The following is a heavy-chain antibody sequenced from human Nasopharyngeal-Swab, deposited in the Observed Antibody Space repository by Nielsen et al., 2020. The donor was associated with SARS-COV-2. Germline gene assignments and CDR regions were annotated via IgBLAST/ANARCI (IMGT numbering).Heavy chain of an antibody. V-gene: IGHV3-15*01. CDR1: GLTFSNAW. J-gene: IGHJ4*02. D-gene: IGHD1-26*01. CDR3: TTGGRWELRPIDY. Sequence: GGSLRLSWAASGLTFSNAWMSWVRQAPGRGLEWVGRIKSKTDGGTTDYAAPVKGRFTISRDDSKNTLYLQMNSLKTEDTAVYYCTTGGRWELRPIDYWGQGTLVTVSS. CDR2: IKSKTDGGTT.